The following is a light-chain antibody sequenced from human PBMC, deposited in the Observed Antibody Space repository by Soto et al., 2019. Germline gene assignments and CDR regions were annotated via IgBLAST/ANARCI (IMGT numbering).Light chain of an antibody. Sequence: EIVMTQSPATLSVSPGERATLSCRASQSVSSNLAWYQQKPGQAPRLLIYGASSRATGIPDRFSGSGSGTDFTLTISRLEPEDFAVYYCQQYGSSPPTFGQGTKVDIK. V-gene: IGKV3-20*01. CDR1: QSVSSN. J-gene: IGKJ1*01. CDR3: QQYGSSPPT. CDR2: GAS.